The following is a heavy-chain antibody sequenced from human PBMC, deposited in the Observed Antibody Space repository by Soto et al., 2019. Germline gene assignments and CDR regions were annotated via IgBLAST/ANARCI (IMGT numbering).Heavy chain of an antibody. J-gene: IGHJ5*02. D-gene: IGHD3-9*01. CDR1: NGSISTYY. V-gene: IGHV4-59*01. CDR3: VRDYLLTGFGT. Sequence: KTSETLSLTCTVSNGSISTYYWSWVRQPPGKGLEWIGYVYYSGTTNYNPSLKSRVGMSIDTSKNQFSLELKSVTAADTATYYCVRDYLLTGFGTWGQGTPVTVSS. CDR2: VYYSGTT.